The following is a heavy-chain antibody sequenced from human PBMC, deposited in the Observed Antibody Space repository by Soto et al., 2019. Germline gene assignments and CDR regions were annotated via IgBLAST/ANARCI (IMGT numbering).Heavy chain of an antibody. CDR2: ISGGGDST. D-gene: IGHD4-17*01. V-gene: IGHV3-23*01. J-gene: IGHJ5*02. CDR3: ARGQDDYGHSDVWFDP. CDR1: GFSFSSYG. Sequence: EEQLLESGGGLVQPGGSLRLSCAASGFSFSSYGMSWVRQAPGKGLEWVSGISGGGDSTYYADSVKGRFTISRDKSKNTLYLQMNSLRAEDTAVYYCARGQDDYGHSDVWFDPWGQGTLVSVSS.